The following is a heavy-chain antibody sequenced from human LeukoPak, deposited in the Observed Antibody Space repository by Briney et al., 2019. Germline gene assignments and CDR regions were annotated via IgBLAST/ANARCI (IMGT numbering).Heavy chain of an antibody. V-gene: IGHV3-7*01. Sequence: GGSLRLSCAASGFTFSSYWMSWVRQAPGKGLEWVANIKQDGSEKYYVDSVKGRFTISRDNAKNSLYLQMNSLRAEDTAVYYCARYQLVQNYYYGMDVWGQGTTVTVSS. J-gene: IGHJ6*02. CDR2: IKQDGSEK. CDR3: ARYQLVQNYYYGMDV. CDR1: GFTFSSYW. D-gene: IGHD6-13*01.